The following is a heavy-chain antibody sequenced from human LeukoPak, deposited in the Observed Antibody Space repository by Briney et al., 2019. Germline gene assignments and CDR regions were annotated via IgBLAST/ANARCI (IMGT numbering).Heavy chain of an antibody. V-gene: IGHV4-59*01. CDR2: IYYSGST. CDR3: ARGEYDYVWGSYRYGAFDI. CDR1: GGSISSYY. Sequence: SSETLSLTCTVSGGSISSYYWSWIRQPPGKGLEWIGYIYYSGSTNYNPSLKSRVTISVDTSKNQFSLKLSSVTAADTAVYYWARGEYDYVWGSYRYGAFDIWGQGTMVTVSS. D-gene: IGHD3-16*02. J-gene: IGHJ3*02.